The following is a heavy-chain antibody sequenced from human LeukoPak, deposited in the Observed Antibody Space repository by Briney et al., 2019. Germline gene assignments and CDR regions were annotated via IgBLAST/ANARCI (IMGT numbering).Heavy chain of an antibody. V-gene: IGHV4-59*01. Sequence: SETLSLTCTVSGGSISSYYWSWIRQPPGKGLEWIGYIYYSGSTNYNPSLKSRVTISVDTSKNQFSLKLTSVTAAGTAVYYCARIDYSNYAYYGMDVWGQGTTVTVSS. CDR3: ARIDYSNYAYYGMDV. CDR2: IYYSGST. D-gene: IGHD4-11*01. J-gene: IGHJ6*02. CDR1: GGSISSYY.